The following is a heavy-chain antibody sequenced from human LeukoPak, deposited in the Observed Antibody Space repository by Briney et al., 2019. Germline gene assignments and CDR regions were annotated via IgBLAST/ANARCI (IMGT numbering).Heavy chain of an antibody. CDR3: AKGVYCSGGSCYRGPFDY. Sequence: GGSLRLSCAASGFTFSSYGKSWVCQPPGKGLEWVSAISGSGGSTYYANPVKGRFTISRNNSKNTVYLQMNSLSAEDTAVYSCAKGVYCSGGSCYRGPFDYWGQGTLVTVSS. D-gene: IGHD2-15*01. V-gene: IGHV3-23*01. J-gene: IGHJ4*02. CDR1: GFTFSSYG. CDR2: ISGSGGST.